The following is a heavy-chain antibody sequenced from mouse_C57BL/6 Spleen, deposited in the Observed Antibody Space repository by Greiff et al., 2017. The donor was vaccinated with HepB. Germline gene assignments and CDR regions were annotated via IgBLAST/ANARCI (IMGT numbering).Heavy chain of an antibody. Sequence: EVKLVESGPELVKPGASVKIPCKASGYTFTDYNMDWVKQSHGKSLEWIGDINPNNGGTIYNQKFKGKATLTVDKSSSTAYMELRSLTSEDTAVYYCARSHYYGAMDYWGQGTSDTVSS. CDR3: ARSHYYGAMDY. CDR1: GYTFTDYN. J-gene: IGHJ4*01. D-gene: IGHD2-1*01. V-gene: IGHV1-18*01. CDR2: INPNNGGT.